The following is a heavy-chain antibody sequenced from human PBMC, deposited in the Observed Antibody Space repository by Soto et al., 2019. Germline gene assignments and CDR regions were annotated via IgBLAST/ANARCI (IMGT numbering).Heavy chain of an antibody. CDR2: ITSSGSYT. V-gene: IGHV3-11*05. CDR1: GLTFSDYY. J-gene: IGHJ5*02. CDR3: AKGGDYPFGRNWFDP. Sequence: GGSLRLSCAASGLTFSDYYMSWIRQAPGKGLEWVSYITSSGSYTKYADSVQGRFTISRDNAKNSLYLQMNSLRAEDTAVYYCAKGGDYPFGRNWFDPWGQGTLVTVSS. D-gene: IGHD4-17*01.